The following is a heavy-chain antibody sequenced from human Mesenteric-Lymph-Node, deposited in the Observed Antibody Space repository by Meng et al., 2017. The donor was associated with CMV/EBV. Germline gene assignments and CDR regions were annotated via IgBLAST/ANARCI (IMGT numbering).Heavy chain of an antibody. D-gene: IGHD3-16*02. V-gene: IGHV3-23*01. J-gene: IGHJ4*02. CDR2: ISGGGGTT. CDR3: AKTLDEDVWGSNRPFDY. CDR1: GFTFGDFP. Sequence: GGSLRLSCTGSGFTFGDFPMSWVRQAPGKGLEWVSHISGGGGTTYYADSVKGRFTISRDNSKNTLYLQMNSLGAEDTAVYYCAKTLDEDVWGSNRPFDYWGQGTLVTVSS.